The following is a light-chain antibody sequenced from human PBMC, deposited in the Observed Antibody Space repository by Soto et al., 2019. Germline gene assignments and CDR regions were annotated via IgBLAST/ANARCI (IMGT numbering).Light chain of an antibody. CDR2: GAS. CDR1: QSLNRD. V-gene: IGKV3-15*01. J-gene: IGKJ1*01. CDR3: QQYNNCPGT. Sequence: IVMTQSPGNIAMSPGHRVTNSYRASQSLNRDLAWYQQKPGQSPRLLIFGASIRATGIPARFSGSGSGTEFTLTIGSLQSEDCALYYCQQYNNCPGTFGQGTKVDIK.